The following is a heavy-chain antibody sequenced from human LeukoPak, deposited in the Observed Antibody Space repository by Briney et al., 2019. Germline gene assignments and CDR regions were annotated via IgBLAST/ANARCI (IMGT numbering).Heavy chain of an antibody. J-gene: IGHJ4*02. CDR3: AGYGSGDEVDY. CDR2: IITVVGTA. D-gene: IGHD3-10*01. V-gene: IGHV1-69*05. CDR1: GGTFSSYA. Sequence: ASVTVSFKCSGGTFSSYAISWVRQPPAQGLEWLGGIITVVGTANYAQKFQGRVTINTEESTSTVYMEVSSLRSEDTAVYYCAGYGSGDEVDYWGQGTLVTVSS.